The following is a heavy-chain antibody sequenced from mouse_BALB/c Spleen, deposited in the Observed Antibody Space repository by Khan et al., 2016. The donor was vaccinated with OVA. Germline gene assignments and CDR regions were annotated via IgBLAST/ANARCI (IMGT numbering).Heavy chain of an antibody. CDR3: ALNWYKYYYFDY. CDR1: GYSFTSYW. J-gene: IGHJ2*01. D-gene: IGHD2-10*01. V-gene: IGHV1S82*01. CDR2: INISDSVS. Sequence: QVQLQQPGAELVRPGASVKLSCKASGYSFTSYWMNWVKQRPGQGFEWIGMINISDSVSRLNQKFKDKATLTVDTSSNTAYMHLRTQTSKDSAAYYSALNWYKYYYFDYWGLGSTLTVSS.